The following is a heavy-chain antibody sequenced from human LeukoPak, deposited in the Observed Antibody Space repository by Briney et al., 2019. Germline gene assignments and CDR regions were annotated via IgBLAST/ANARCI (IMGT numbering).Heavy chain of an antibody. Sequence: SETLSLNCTVYGGSISDYYWSWIRQPPGKGLEWIGEINHSGSTKYNPSLKSRVTISADTTNDQLSLNLTSVTASDTAVYYCASRRGSYYGRYHYYYMDVWGKGTTVTISS. CDR1: GGSISDYY. CDR2: INHSGST. D-gene: IGHD1-26*01. V-gene: IGHV4-34*01. J-gene: IGHJ6*03. CDR3: ASRRGSYYGRYHYYYMDV.